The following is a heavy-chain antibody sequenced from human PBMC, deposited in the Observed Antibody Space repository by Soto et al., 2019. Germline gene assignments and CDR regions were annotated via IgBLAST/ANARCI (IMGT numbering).Heavy chain of an antibody. D-gene: IGHD3-22*01. CDR1: GFPFSNYA. CDR3: AKASDGYPYYFDF. CDR2: ISHDGGSA. Sequence: GGSLRLSCAASGFPFSNYAMTWVRQAPGRGLEWVSCISHDGGSAYYADSVKGRFTVSRDNSKHTLYLQMNSLRAEDAAVFYCAKASDGYPYYFDFWGQGTPVTVSS. V-gene: IGHV3-23*01. J-gene: IGHJ4*02.